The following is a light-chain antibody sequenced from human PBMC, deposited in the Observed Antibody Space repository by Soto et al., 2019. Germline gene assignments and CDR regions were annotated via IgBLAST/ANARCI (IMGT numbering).Light chain of an antibody. CDR1: QSIRNS. Sequence: DIQMTQSPSTLSASIGDRVTLTCRASQSIRNSLAWYQQKPGKAPRLLIYEASSLESGVPSRLSGSGSGTEFTLTISSLQPDDFATYYCQQYSSYSLTFGQGTKVEF. V-gene: IGKV1-5*01. CDR2: EAS. J-gene: IGKJ1*01. CDR3: QQYSSYSLT.